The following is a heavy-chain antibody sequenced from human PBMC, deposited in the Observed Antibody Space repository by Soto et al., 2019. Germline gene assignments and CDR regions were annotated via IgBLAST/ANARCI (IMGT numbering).Heavy chain of an antibody. V-gene: IGHV4-30-2*01. J-gene: IGHJ4*02. Sequence: SETLSLTCGVSGGPISSGGYSWSWIRQPPGKGLEWIGYIYHSGSTYYNPSLKSRVTISLDRSKNQFSLNLSSVTAADTAVDYCASHSTYPYYRGGGYFDYWGQGTLVTVSS. CDR2: IYHSGST. D-gene: IGHD3-10*01. CDR1: GGPISSGGYS. CDR3: ASHSTYPYYRGGGYFDY.